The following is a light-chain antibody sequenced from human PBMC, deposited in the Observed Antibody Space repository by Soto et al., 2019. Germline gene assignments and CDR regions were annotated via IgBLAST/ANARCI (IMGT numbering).Light chain of an antibody. J-gene: IGKJ4*01. V-gene: IGKV4-1*01. CDR3: QQYYVIPVT. CDR2: WAS. Sequence: DIVMTQSPDSLAVSLGERATINCKSSQSVLYNSNNKNYLAWYQQKPGQPPKLLFYWASARESGVPDRFSGSGSGIDFTLTTSSLQAEDVAIYHCQQYYVIPVTFGGGTKVEIK. CDR1: QSVLYNSNNKNY.